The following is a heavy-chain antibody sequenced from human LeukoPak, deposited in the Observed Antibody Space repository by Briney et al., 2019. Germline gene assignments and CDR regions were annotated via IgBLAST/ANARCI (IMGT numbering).Heavy chain of an antibody. CDR1: GYTFTGYY. CDR2: INPNSGGT. D-gene: IGHD3-10*01. V-gene: IGHV1-2*06. J-gene: IGHJ4*02. Sequence: ASVKVSCKASGYTFTGYYMHWVRQAPGQGLEWMGRINPNSGGTNYAQKFQGRVTMTRDTSISTAYMELSRLRSDDTAVYYCVRDRELWFGELLSSIIDYWGQGTLVTVSS. CDR3: VRDRELWFGELLSSIIDY.